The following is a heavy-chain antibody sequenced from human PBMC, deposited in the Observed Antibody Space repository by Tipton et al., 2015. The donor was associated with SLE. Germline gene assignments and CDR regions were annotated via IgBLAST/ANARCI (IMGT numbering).Heavy chain of an antibody. J-gene: IGHJ3*02. V-gene: IGHV4-34*01. CDR1: GGSFSGYY. Sequence: TLSLTCAVYGGSFSGYYWSWIRQPPGKGLEWIGEINHSGSTNYNPSLKSRVTISVDTSKNQFSLKLSSVTAADTAVYYCARLPYYYSFDIWGQGTMVTVSS. CDR2: INHSGST. CDR3: ARLPYYYSFDI. D-gene: IGHD3-10*01.